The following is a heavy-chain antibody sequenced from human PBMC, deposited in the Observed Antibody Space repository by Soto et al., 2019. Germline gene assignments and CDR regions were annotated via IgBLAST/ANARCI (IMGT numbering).Heavy chain of an antibody. J-gene: IGHJ4*02. CDR1: GYRFTSYG. V-gene: IGHV1-18*01. D-gene: IGHD6-13*01. CDR3: ARELGISTAAPFDF. CDR2: INTFNGNT. Sequence: ASLKVSCKASGYRFTSYGLNWLRQAPGQGLEWMAWINTFNGNTNSAQKLQGRLTVTTDASTSTVFMEVRSLTSDDTAVYYCARELGISTAAPFDFWGQGTLVTVSS.